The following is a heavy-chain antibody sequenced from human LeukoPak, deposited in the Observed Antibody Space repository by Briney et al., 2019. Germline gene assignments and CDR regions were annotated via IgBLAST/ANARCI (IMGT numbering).Heavy chain of an antibody. V-gene: IGHV4-39*01. D-gene: IGHD1-26*01. CDR3: ARTGSYSIDWFDP. CDR2: IYYSGST. J-gene: IGHJ5*02. Sequence: PSETLSLTCNVSGGSISSNEYYWGWIRQPPGTGLEWIGSIYYSGSTYYNPSLKSRVTISVDTSKNQFSLKLSSVTAADTAVYYCARTGSYSIDWFDPWGQGTLVTVSS. CDR1: GGSISSNEYY.